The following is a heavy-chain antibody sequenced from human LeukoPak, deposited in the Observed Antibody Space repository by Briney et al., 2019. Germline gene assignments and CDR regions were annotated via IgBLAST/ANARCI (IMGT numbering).Heavy chain of an antibody. D-gene: IGHD1-1*01. Sequence: GGSLRLSCAASGFTFSSYAMSWVRQTPGKGLEWVSYISSSSSTIYYADSVKGRFTISRDNAKNSLYLQMNSLRDEDTAVYYCARGYSPSIRTTGNDYWGQGTLVTVSS. J-gene: IGHJ4*02. CDR3: ARGYSPSIRTTGNDY. CDR2: ISSSSSTI. V-gene: IGHV3-48*02. CDR1: GFTFSSYA.